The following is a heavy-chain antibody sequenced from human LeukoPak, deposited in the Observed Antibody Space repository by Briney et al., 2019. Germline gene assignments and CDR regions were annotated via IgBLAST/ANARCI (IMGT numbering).Heavy chain of an antibody. CDR1: GGSFSGYY. V-gene: IGHV4-34*01. CDR3: ARGGVWDCSSTRCYGSPHYFDY. Sequence: SETLSLTCAVYGGSFSGYYWSWLRQPPGKGLEWIGGINHSGSTNYNPSLKSRVIISVDTSKNEFSLKLSSVTAADTAVYYCARGGVWDCSSTRCYGSPHYFDYWGQGTLVTVSS. J-gene: IGHJ4*02. CDR2: INHSGST. D-gene: IGHD2-2*01.